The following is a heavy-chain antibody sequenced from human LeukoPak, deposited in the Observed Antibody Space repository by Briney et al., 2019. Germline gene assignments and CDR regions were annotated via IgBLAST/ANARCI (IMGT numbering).Heavy chain of an antibody. V-gene: IGHV3-53*01. Sequence: GGSLRLSCAASGFTVSSNYMSWVRQAPGKGLEWVSVIYSGGSTYYADSVKGRFTISRDNSKNTLYLQMNSLRAEDTAVYYCAKEQENSSGWKEFDYWGQGTLVTVSS. CDR3: AKEQENSSGWKEFDY. CDR1: GFTVSSNY. J-gene: IGHJ4*02. D-gene: IGHD6-19*01. CDR2: IYSGGST.